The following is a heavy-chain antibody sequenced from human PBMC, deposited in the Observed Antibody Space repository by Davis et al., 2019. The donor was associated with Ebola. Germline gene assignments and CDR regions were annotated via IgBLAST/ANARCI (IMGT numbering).Heavy chain of an antibody. V-gene: IGHV3-23*01. Sequence: GESLKISCSVSGFTFSTYAMHWVRQPPGKGLEWVSTLGLSADTYYADSVKGRFTISRDNSKNTLHLQMNSLRVEDTAIYYCAKDTSNIWFDIWGQGTNVTVSS. CDR3: AKDTSNIWFDI. J-gene: IGHJ3*02. CDR2: LGLSADT. D-gene: IGHD1-26*01. CDR1: GFTFSTYA.